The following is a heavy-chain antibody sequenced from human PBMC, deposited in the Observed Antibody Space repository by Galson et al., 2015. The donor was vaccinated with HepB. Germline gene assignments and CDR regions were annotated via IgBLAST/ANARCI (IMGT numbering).Heavy chain of an antibody. J-gene: IGHJ4*02. CDR1: GGTFSSYA. D-gene: IGHD3-22*01. Sequence: SVKVSCKASGGTFSSYAISWVRQAPGQGLEWMGGIIPIFGTANYAQKFQGRVTITADESTSTAYMELSSLRSEDTAVYHCAGGYYYDSSGYYGNFDYWGQGTLVTVSS. CDR2: IIPIFGTA. CDR3: AGGYYYDSSGYYGNFDY. V-gene: IGHV1-69*13.